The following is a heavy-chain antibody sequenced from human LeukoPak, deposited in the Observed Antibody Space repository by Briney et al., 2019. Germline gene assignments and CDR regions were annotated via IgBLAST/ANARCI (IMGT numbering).Heavy chain of an antibody. CDR1: GFSFSSHW. Sequence: GGSLRLSCPASGFSFSSHWMSWVRQAPGKGLEWVANIKQDGSEKYYVDSVMGRFTISRDNAKNSLYLQMNSLRAEDTAVYYCARDVRRNYYYDSSGSSDYWGQGTLVTVSS. D-gene: IGHD3-22*01. CDR3: ARDVRRNYYYDSSGSSDY. J-gene: IGHJ4*02. CDR2: IKQDGSEK. V-gene: IGHV3-7*01.